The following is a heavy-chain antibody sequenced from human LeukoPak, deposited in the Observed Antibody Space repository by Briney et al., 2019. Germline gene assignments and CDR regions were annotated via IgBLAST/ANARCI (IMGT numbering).Heavy chain of an antibody. J-gene: IGHJ3*02. D-gene: IGHD3-22*01. CDR3: ARGPYSYDSSGAFDI. CDR2: VYYSGST. V-gene: IGHV4-59*08. Sequence: SETLSLTCSVSGVSIRSYYWSWIRQPPGKGLNWIGYVYYSGSTNYNPSLKSRVTISVDMSKNQFSLKLSSVTAADTAVYFCARGPYSYDSSGAFDIWGQGTMVTVSS. CDR1: GVSIRSYY.